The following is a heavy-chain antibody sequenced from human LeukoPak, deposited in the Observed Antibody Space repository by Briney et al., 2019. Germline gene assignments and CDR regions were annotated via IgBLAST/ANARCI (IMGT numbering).Heavy chain of an antibody. CDR2: IKQDGSEK. Sequence: GGSLRFSCAASGFTFISYWMSWVRQARGKGLEWVANIKQDGSEKYYVDSVKGRFTISRDNAKNSLYLQMNSLRAEDTAVYYCARGYGGKYYFDYWGQGTLVTVSS. D-gene: IGHD4-23*01. CDR1: GFTFISYW. CDR3: ARGYGGKYYFDY. V-gene: IGHV3-7*01. J-gene: IGHJ4*02.